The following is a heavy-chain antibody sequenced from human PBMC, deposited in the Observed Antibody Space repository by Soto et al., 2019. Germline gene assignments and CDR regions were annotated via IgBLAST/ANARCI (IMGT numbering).Heavy chain of an antibody. Sequence: GGSLRLSCAASGCTFSSYAMSWVRQAPGKGLEWVSAISGSGGSTYYADSVKGRFTISRDNSKNTLYLQMNSLRAEDTAVYYCAKAAXSAYYYDSSGSGQGYFDYWGQGTLVTVPQ. J-gene: IGHJ4*02. D-gene: IGHD3-22*01. CDR1: GCTFSSYA. CDR3: AKAAXSAYYYDSSGSGQGYFDY. V-gene: IGHV3-23*01. CDR2: ISGSGGST.